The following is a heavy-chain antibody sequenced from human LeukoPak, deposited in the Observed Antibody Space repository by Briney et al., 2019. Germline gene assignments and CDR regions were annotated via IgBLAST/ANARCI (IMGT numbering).Heavy chain of an antibody. V-gene: IGHV3-43*02. J-gene: IGHJ3*02. CDR1: GFTFDDYA. CDR3: AKDMRGPLFFDI. Sequence: GGSLRLSCAASGFTFDDYAMHWVRQAPGKGLEWVSLISGDGGSTYYADSVKGRFTVSRDNSKNSLYLQMNSLRTEDTALYYCAKDMRGPLFFDIWGQGTMVTVSS. CDR2: ISGDGGST.